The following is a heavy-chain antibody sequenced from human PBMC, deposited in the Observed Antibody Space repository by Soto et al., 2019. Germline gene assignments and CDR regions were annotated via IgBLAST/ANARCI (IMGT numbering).Heavy chain of an antibody. CDR1: AGSISTTNW. J-gene: IGHJ6*02. V-gene: IGHV4-4*02. CDR2: IYHTGTT. D-gene: IGHD3-10*01. Sequence: SETLSLTCAVSAGSISTTNWYVWVRQPPGMGLEWIGEIYHTGTTTYNPSLKSRVTMSVDTSKNQFSLRLSFVTAADTAVYYCATSSGSAYGLDVWGPGATVTVS. CDR3: ATSSGSAYGLDV.